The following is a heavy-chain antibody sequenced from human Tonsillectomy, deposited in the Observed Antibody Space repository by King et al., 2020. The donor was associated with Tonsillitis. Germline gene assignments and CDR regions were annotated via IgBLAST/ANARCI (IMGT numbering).Heavy chain of an antibody. Sequence: LQLQESGPGLVKPSETLSLTCTVSGGSISSSSYYWGWIRQPPGKGLEWIGSIYYSGSTYYNPSLKSRVTISVDTSKNQFSLKLSSVTAADTAVYYCARDQGIAARPHQYYFGYWGQGTLVTVSS. V-gene: IGHV4-39*07. CDR3: ARDQGIAARPHQYYFGY. CDR1: GGSISSSSYY. CDR2: IYYSGST. J-gene: IGHJ4*02. D-gene: IGHD6-6*01.